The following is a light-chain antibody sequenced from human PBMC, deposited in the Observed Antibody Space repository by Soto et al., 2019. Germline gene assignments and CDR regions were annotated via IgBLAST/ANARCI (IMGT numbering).Light chain of an antibody. CDR2: GAS. Sequence: IRLSQSPGTLSLSPEKIATLSYRAGQIVSNNYLAWYQQKPGQAPRLLIYGASNRANGIPDRFSGSGSGTDFTLTISRLEPEDFEVYYCQQYGSNWPWITFGQGTRPEIK. CDR1: QIVSNNY. CDR3: QQYGSNWPWIT. V-gene: IGKV3-20*01. J-gene: IGKJ5*01.